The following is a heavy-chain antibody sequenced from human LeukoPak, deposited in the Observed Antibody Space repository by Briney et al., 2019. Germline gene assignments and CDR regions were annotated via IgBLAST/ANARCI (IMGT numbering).Heavy chain of an antibody. CDR3: AKVPVSSATYYFDY. J-gene: IGHJ4*02. V-gene: IGHV3-23*01. CDR1: GFTFSSIA. D-gene: IGHD6-25*01. Sequence: AGGSLRLSCAASGFTFSSIAMSWVRQAPGKGLEWVSAISGSGGSTYYADSVKGRFTISRDNSKNTLYLQMNSLRAEDTAVYYCAKVPVSSATYYFDYWGQGTLVTVSS. CDR2: ISGSGGST.